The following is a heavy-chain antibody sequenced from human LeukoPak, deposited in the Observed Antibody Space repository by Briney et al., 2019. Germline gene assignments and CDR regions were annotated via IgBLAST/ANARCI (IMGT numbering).Heavy chain of an antibody. CDR3: ARNEVAAVSYYYYYYYMDV. D-gene: IGHD1-1*01. V-gene: IGHV1-2*02. CDR1: GYTFTSFG. Sequence: GASVKVSCKASGYTFTSFGISWVRQAPGQGLEWMGWINPNSGGTNYAQKFQGRVTMTRDTSISTAYMELSRLRSDDTAVYYCARNEVAAVSYYYYYYYMDVWGKGTTVTISS. J-gene: IGHJ6*03. CDR2: INPNSGGT.